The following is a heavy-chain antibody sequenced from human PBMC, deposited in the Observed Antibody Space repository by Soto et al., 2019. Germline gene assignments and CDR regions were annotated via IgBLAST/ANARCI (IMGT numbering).Heavy chain of an antibody. Sequence: GGSRRLSCAASGCTCSSYSMNWVRQAPGKGLGWVSSSSSSSSYIYYADSVKGRCTISRDNAKNSLYLQMNRRRAEDTAVYYCARAPIWTCTVPTHFDYWGQGTLVTVFS. CDR1: GCTCSSYS. V-gene: IGHV3-21*01. D-gene: IGHD4-17*01. J-gene: IGHJ4*02. CDR3: ARAPIWTCTVPTHFDY. CDR2: SSSSSSYI.